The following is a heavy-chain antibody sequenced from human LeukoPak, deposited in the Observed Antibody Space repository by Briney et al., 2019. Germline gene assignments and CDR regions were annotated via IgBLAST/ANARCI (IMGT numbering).Heavy chain of an antibody. V-gene: IGHV3-74*03. CDR1: GFTISNYW. CDR2: IHPDGSIT. Sequence: GGSLRLSCVGSGFTISNYWMHWVRQAPGTGLVWVSRIHPDGSITTYADSVKGRFTISRDNAKNSLYLQMNSLRAEDTAVYYCARDRGEQLAVNYYGMDVWGQGTTVTVSS. D-gene: IGHD6-6*01. J-gene: IGHJ6*02. CDR3: ARDRGEQLAVNYYGMDV.